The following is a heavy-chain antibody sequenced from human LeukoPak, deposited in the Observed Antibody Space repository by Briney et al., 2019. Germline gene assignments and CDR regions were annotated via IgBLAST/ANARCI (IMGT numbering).Heavy chain of an antibody. CDR1: GYTFTAYY. J-gene: IGHJ4*02. CDR2: INPNSGGT. CDR3: ARDFRIGSSWPPTIDY. Sequence: GASVKVSCKASGYTFTAYYLHWVRQAPGQGLEWMGWINPNSGGTNYAQKFQGRVTMTRDTSISTAYMELSRLRSDDTAVYYCARDFRIGSSWPPTIDYWGQGTLVTVSS. D-gene: IGHD6-13*01. V-gene: IGHV1-2*02.